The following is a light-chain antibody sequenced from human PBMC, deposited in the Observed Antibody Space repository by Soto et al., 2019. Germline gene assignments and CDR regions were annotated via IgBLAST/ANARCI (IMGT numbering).Light chain of an antibody. CDR2: DAS. Sequence: DIQMTQSPSTLSASVGDRVTITCRASQSISSWLAWYQQKPGKAPKLLIYDASSLESGVPSRFSGSGSGTEFTLTISSLQPEDFATYYCLQHNNYPRTFGQGTRVDI. J-gene: IGKJ1*01. V-gene: IGKV1-5*01. CDR3: LQHNNYPRT. CDR1: QSISSW.